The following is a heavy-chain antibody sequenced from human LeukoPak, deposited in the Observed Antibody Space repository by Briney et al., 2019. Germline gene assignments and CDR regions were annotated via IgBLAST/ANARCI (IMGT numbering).Heavy chain of an antibody. D-gene: IGHD2-15*01. CDR1: GFTFRNYG. CDR2: IPYDGSNE. CDR3: AKGSGLVFPGQSLGY. V-gene: IGHV3-30*02. J-gene: IGHJ4*02. Sequence: GGSLRLSCAASGFTFRNYGMHWVRQAPGKGLEWVAFIPYDGSNEYYADSVKGRFTISRDNSRNTLFLQMNSLRAEDTAVYYCAKGSGLVFPGQSLGYWGQGTLVTVSS.